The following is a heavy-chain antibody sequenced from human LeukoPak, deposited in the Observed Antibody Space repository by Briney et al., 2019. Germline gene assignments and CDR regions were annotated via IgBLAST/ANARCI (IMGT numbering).Heavy chain of an antibody. CDR1: GFTFSSYA. V-gene: IGHV3-23*01. D-gene: IGHD5-12*01. CDR3: AIYGGSGTNAFDM. Sequence: GGSLRLSCAASGFTFSSYAMTWVRQGPGKGLEWVSDISGGGGSTFCADSVKGRFTISKDNSKNTLYLQIHSLRAEDTAVYHCAIYGGSGTNAFDMWGQGTMVTVSS. J-gene: IGHJ3*02. CDR2: ISGGGGST.